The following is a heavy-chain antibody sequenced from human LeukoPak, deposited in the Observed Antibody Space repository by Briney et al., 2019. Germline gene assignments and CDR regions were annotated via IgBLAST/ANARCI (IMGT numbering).Heavy chain of an antibody. Sequence: SETLSLTCTVSGGSISSSSYYWGWIRQPPGKGLEWIVCIYYSGSTYYNPSLKSRVTISVDTSKNQFALKLSSGTAADTAVYYCAILREDRSLFCWGQGTMVTVSS. CDR3: AILREDRSLFC. J-gene: IGHJ3*01. V-gene: IGHV4-39*01. CDR1: GGSISSSSYY. CDR2: IYYSGST. D-gene: IGHD3-3*01.